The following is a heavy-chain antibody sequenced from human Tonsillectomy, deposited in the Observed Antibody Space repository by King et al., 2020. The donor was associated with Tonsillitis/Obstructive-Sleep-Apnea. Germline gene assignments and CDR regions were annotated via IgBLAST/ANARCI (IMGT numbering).Heavy chain of an antibody. Sequence: HVQLVQSGAEVKTPGASVKVSCKASGYTFTRYYIHWVRQARGQGLEWMGIINPSTGVTTYAKKFQGRVTMTTDTSASTDYLELSSLRSEDTAVYYCARDDVEGRYIDACGQGTLVTVSS. D-gene: IGHD3-10*01. V-gene: IGHV1-46*01. CDR1: GYTFTRYY. J-gene: IGHJ5*02. CDR3: ARDDVEGRYIDA. CDR2: INPSTGVT.